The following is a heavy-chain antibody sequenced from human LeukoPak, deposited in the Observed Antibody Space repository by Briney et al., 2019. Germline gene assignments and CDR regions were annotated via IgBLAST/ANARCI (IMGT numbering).Heavy chain of an antibody. CDR1: GYTFTSYG. CDR3: ARATYYDSSGYYYNY. CDR2: ISAYNGNT. J-gene: IGHJ4*02. D-gene: IGHD3-22*01. V-gene: IGHV1-18*01. Sequence: ASVKVSCKASGYTFTSYGISWVRQAPGQGLEWVGWISAYNGNTNYAQKLQGRVTMTTDTSTSTAYMELRSLRSDDTAVYYCARATYYDSSGYYYNYWGQGTLVTVSS.